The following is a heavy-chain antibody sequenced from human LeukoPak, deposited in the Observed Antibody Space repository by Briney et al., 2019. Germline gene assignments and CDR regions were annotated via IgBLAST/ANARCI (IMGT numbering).Heavy chain of an antibody. Sequence: SETLSLTCAVYGGSFSGYYWSWIRQPPGKGLEWIGEINHSGSTNYNPSLKSRVTISVDTSKNQFSLKLSSVTAADTAVYYCARVRRTGYLPFDYWGQGTLVTVPS. J-gene: IGHJ4*02. CDR2: INHSGST. V-gene: IGHV4-34*01. CDR3: ARVRRTGYLPFDY. CDR1: GGSFSGYY. D-gene: IGHD3/OR15-3a*01.